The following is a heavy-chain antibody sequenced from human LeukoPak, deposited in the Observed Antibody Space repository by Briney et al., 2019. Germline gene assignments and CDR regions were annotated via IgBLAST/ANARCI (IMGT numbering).Heavy chain of an antibody. CDR3: TKGDGGWYPIDY. CDR1: GFTFNKDG. J-gene: IGHJ4*02. Sequence: PGGSLRLSCAASGFTFNKDGMSWVRQAPGKGLEWVSTVNENGAETHYADSVKGRFTISRDNSMNTVLLQMNSLRADDTALYYCTKGDGGWYPIDYWGQGTLVIVSS. V-gene: IGHV3-23*01. CDR2: VNENGAET. D-gene: IGHD6-19*01.